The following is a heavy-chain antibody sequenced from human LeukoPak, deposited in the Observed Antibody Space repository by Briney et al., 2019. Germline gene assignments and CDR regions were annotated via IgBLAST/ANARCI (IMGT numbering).Heavy chain of an antibody. CDR3: AGGPLRYFDWLLGGFDY. Sequence: GGSLRLSCAASGFTVSSNYMSWVRQAPGKGLEWVSVIYSGGSTYYADSVKGRFTISRDNSKNTLYLQMNSLRAEDTAVYYCAGGPLRYFDWLLGGFDYWGQGTLVTVSS. D-gene: IGHD3-9*01. J-gene: IGHJ4*02. CDR1: GFTVSSNY. V-gene: IGHV3-53*01. CDR2: IYSGGST.